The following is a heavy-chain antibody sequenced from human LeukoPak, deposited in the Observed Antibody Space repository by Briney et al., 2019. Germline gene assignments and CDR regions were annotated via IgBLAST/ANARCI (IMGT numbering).Heavy chain of an antibody. CDR2: ISYDGSNK. J-gene: IGHJ3*02. CDR1: GFTFSSYG. CDR3: AKNPDEGLVVVPAPPGFDI. V-gene: IGHV3-30*18. Sequence: GGSMRISCAASGFTFSSYGMHCVRQSPGKGLEWVAIISYDGSNKFYADSVKGRFTISRDNSKNMLYQQMNSLGAEDTAVYYCAKNPDEGLVVVPAPPGFDIWGQGTMVTVSS. D-gene: IGHD2-2*01.